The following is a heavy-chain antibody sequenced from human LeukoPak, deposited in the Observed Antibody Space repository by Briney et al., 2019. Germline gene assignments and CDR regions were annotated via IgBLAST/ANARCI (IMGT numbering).Heavy chain of an antibody. CDR2: LNHSGST. Sequence: SETLSLTCAVYGGSFSGYYWSWIRQPPGKGLEWIGELNHSGSTNYNPSLKSRVTISVDTSKNQFSLKLSSVTAADTAVYYCATDDRAASDYWGQGTLVTVSS. D-gene: IGHD2-15*01. V-gene: IGHV4-34*01. J-gene: IGHJ4*02. CDR3: ATDDRAASDY. CDR1: GGSFSGYY.